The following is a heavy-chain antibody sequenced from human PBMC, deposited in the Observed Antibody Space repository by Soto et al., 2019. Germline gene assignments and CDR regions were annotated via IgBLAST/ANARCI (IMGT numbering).Heavy chain of an antibody. Sequence: GGSLRLSCAASGFTFSSYGMHWVRQAPGKRLEWVAVISYDGSNKYYADSVKGRFTISRDNSKNTLYLQMNSLRAEDTAVYYCAQDIEPVGSIEAAGTIDYWGQGTLVTVSS. CDR3: AQDIEPVGSIEAAGTIDY. J-gene: IGHJ4*02. V-gene: IGHV3-30*18. CDR2: ISYDGSNK. CDR1: GFTFSSYG. D-gene: IGHD6-13*01.